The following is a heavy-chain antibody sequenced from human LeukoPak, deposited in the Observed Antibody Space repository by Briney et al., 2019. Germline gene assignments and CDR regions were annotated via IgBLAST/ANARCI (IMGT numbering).Heavy chain of an antibody. J-gene: IGHJ4*02. Sequence: PSETLSLTCTVSGGSISSYYWSWIRQPPGKGLEWIGYIYYSGSTNYNPSLKSRVTISVDTSKNQLSLKLSSVTAADTAVYYCATYYYDFWSGPSEIYYFDYWGQGTLVTVSS. D-gene: IGHD3-3*01. V-gene: IGHV4-59*08. CDR3: ATYYYDFWSGPSEIYYFDY. CDR2: IYYSGST. CDR1: GGSISSYY.